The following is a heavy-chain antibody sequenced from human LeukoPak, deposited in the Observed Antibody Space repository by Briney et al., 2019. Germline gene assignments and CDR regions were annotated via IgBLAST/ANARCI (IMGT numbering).Heavy chain of an antibody. V-gene: IGHV1-18*01. J-gene: IGHJ3*02. CDR2: IGAYNGNT. Sequence: ASVKVSCKASGYTFTSYGISWVRQAPGQGLEWMGWIGAYNGNTNYAQKLQGRVTMTTDTSTSTAYMELRSLRSDDTAVYYCAREASGWYANDAFDIWGQGTMVTVSS. D-gene: IGHD6-19*01. CDR1: GYTFTSYG. CDR3: AREASGWYANDAFDI.